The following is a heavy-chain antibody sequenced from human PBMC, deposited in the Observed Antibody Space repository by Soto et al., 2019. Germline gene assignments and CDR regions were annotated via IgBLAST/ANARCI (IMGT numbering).Heavy chain of an antibody. CDR1: SASISSIRCH. V-gene: IGHV4-39*01. Sequence: SVPLSLTCSIRSASISSIRCHRASICKPPGKGLEWIASIKYSGTTFYNPSLKSRVTLSVDTSKNQFALKLSSVTAAETAVYYCARHGINGSYYDAFDIWGQGTMVT. J-gene: IGHJ3*02. CDR2: IKYSGTT. CDR3: ARHGINGSYYDAFDI. D-gene: IGHD1-26*01.